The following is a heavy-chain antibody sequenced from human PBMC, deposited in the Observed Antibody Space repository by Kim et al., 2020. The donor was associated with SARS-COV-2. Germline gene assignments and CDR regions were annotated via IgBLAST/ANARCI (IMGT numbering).Heavy chain of an antibody. Sequence: GGSLRLSCAASGFTFSSYWMSWVRQAPGKGLEWVANIKQDGSEKYYVDYVKGRFTISRDNAKNSLYLQMNSLRAEDTAVYYCARGGGSGYSYGRVGYGMDVWGQGTTVTVSS. CDR3: ARGGGSGYSYGRVGYGMDV. D-gene: IGHD5-18*01. CDR2: IKQDGSEK. J-gene: IGHJ6*02. V-gene: IGHV3-7*03. CDR1: GFTFSSYW.